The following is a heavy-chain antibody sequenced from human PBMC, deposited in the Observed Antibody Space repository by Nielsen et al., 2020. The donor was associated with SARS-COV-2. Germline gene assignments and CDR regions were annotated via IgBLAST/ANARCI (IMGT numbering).Heavy chain of an antibody. J-gene: IGHJ4*02. CDR2: IWYDGSNK. CDR3: ARDPRQLAIFDY. V-gene: IGHV3-33*01. Sequence: GESLKISCAASGFTFSSYGMHWVRQAPGKGPEWVAVIWYDGSNKYYADSVKGRFTISRDNSKNTLYLQMNSLRAEDTAVYYCARDPRQLAIFDYWGQGTLVTVSS. CDR1: GFTFSSYG. D-gene: IGHD6-6*01.